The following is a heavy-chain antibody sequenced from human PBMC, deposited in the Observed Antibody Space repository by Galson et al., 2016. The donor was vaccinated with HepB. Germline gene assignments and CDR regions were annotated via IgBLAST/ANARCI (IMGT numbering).Heavy chain of an antibody. J-gene: IGHJ4*02. CDR1: GFTFSNHA. D-gene: IGHD1-26*01. CDR2: ISSDGSNK. Sequence: SLRLSCAASGFTFSNHAIHWVRQAPGKGLQWVAVISSDGSNKFYADSVEGRFTISRDNSKNTMYFQMNSLRPEDTALYYCAIYPSGGSPNEGIYWGQGTLVTVSS. V-gene: IGHV3-30-3*01. CDR3: AIYPSGGSPNEGIY.